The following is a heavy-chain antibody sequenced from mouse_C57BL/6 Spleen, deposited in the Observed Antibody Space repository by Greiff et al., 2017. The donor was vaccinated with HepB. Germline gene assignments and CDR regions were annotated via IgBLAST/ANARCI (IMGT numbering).Heavy chain of an antibody. CDR3: ARRGISDYYGSSYGYFDV. CDR1: GFSLTSYG. Sequence: VQGVESGPGLVQPSQSLSITCTVSGFSLTSYGVHWVRQSPGKGLEWLGVIWSGGSTDYNAAFISRLSISKDNSKSQVFFKMNSLQADDTAIYYCARRGISDYYGSSYGYFDVWGTGTTVTVSS. D-gene: IGHD1-1*01. V-gene: IGHV2-2*01. CDR2: IWSGGST. J-gene: IGHJ1*03.